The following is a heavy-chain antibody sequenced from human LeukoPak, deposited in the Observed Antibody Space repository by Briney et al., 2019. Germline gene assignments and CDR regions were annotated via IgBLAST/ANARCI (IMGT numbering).Heavy chain of an antibody. CDR2: IKQDGGEK. J-gene: IGHJ3*02. CDR1: GFTFSSYW. V-gene: IGHV3-7*01. D-gene: IGHD6-13*01. Sequence: GGSLRLSCGVSGFTFSSYWMNWVRQAPGKGLEWVASIKQDGGEKSYVDSVKGRFTISRDNAKNSLYLQMSSLRAEDTAVYYCARERSQQLVSESLRAFDIWGQGTMVTVSS. CDR3: ARERSQQLVSESLRAFDI.